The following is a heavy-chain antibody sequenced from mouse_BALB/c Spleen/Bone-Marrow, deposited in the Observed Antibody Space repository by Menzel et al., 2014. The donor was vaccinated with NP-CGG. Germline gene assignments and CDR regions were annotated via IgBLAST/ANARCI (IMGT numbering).Heavy chain of an antibody. Sequence: QVQLKESGPELVKPGASVKMSCKASGYTFTSYFIHWVKRRPGQGLEWIGWIYPGDGSTKYNEKFKVKTTLTADKSSSPAYMVLSSLTSEDSAIYFCAYYRYDEYFDVWGAGTTVTVSS. J-gene: IGHJ1*01. CDR1: GYTFTSYF. CDR3: AYYRYDEYFDV. CDR2: IYPGDGST. V-gene: IGHV1S56*01. D-gene: IGHD2-14*01.